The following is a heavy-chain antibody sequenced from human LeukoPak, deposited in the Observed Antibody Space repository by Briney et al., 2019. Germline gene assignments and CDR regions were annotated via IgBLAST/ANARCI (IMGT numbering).Heavy chain of an antibody. J-gene: IGHJ4*02. CDR3: ARDQDGGSRFDY. CDR2: IYYSGST. CDR1: GGSISSYY. D-gene: IGHD2-15*01. V-gene: IGHV4-59*01. Sequence: SETLSLICTVSGGSISSYYWTWIRQPPGKGLEWIGYIYYSGSTNYNPSLKSRVTISVDTSKKQFSLELSSVTAADTAVYYCARDQDGGSRFDYWGQGTLVTVSS.